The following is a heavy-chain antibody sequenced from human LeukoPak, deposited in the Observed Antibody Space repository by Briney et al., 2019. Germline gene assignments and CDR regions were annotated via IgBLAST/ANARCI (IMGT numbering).Heavy chain of an antibody. V-gene: IGHV4-39*06. CDR1: GGSINSSSYY. CDR2: IFYTGST. Sequence: SETLSLTSTVSGGSINSSSYYWRCTRHPPGQRLQWNGSIFYTGSTYHYPSLKSRVTISVDTSKHRSVLKLSSLPAADTAVYYCAREAAPYGSGSDYWRQGTLVTVSS. D-gene: IGHD3-10*01. CDR3: AREAAPYGSGSDY. J-gene: IGHJ4*02.